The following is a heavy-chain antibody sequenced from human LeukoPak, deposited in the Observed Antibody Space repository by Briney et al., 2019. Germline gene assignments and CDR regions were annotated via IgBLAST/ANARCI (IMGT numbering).Heavy chain of an antibody. J-gene: IGHJ4*02. CDR3: STGRD. D-gene: IGHD5-24*01. CDR2: IKGKPDGGTA. CDR1: GLTFANAR. Sequence: GGSLRLSCAASGLTFANARLNWVRQAPGKGLEWVGRIKGKPDGGTADYAASVMARFIISRDDSKNTVYLQMNSLREEDSGLYFCSTGRDWGQGTLVAVSS. V-gene: IGHV3-15*05.